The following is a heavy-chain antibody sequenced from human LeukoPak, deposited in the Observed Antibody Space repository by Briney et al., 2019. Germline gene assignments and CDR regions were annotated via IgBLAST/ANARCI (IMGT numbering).Heavy chain of an antibody. CDR1: GGSISNYY. Sequence: SETLSLTCTVSGGSISNYYWTWIRQPPGKGLEWIGFISYSGNTNYNPSLKSRVTISLDTSKNQFSLKLSSVTAADTAVYFCARGMAVAYDYNWFDPWGQGTLVTVSS. V-gene: IGHV4-59*12. CDR3: ARGMAVAYDYNWFDP. CDR2: ISYSGNT. D-gene: IGHD5-12*01. J-gene: IGHJ5*02.